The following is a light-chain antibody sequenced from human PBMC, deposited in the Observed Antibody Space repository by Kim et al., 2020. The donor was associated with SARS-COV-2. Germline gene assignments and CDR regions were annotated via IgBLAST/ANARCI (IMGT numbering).Light chain of an antibody. Sequence: SPGERATLSCRASQSVSSSLAWYQQKPGQAPRLLIYDASNRATGIPARFSGSGSGTDFTLTISSLEPEDFAVYYCQQRSNWPPITFGPGTKVDIK. CDR2: DAS. CDR1: QSVSSS. J-gene: IGKJ3*01. V-gene: IGKV3-11*01. CDR3: QQRSNWPPIT.